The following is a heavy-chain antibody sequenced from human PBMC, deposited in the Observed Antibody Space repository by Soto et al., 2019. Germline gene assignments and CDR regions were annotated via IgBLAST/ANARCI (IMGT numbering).Heavy chain of an antibody. J-gene: IGHJ4*02. Sequence: WGSLRLSCAASGFTFSEYYMSWIRQAPGKGLEWLSYISSDSTYTRYADSVKGRFTISRDNAKKSLYLQMNSLRAEDTAVYYWAREPYSNYAFVDYWGKGTMVT. CDR2: ISSDSTYT. D-gene: IGHD4-4*01. CDR3: AREPYSNYAFVDY. V-gene: IGHV3-11*06. CDR1: GFTFSEYY.